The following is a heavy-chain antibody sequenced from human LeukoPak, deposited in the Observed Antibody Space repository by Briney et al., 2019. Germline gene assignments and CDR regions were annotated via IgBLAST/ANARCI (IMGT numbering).Heavy chain of an antibody. D-gene: IGHD4-17*01. J-gene: IGHJ5*02. CDR1: GDTLANYG. CDR2: TTGYSGNT. CDR3: ARVTVVTRYPWSWGPKKIGQEVNWFDP. V-gene: IGHV1-18*04. Sequence: ASVKVSCKAPGDTLANYGITWVRQAPGQGLEWMGWTTGYSGNTNYAQHFQGRVTMTTERSTSTAYLELRSLRSDDTAVYYCARVTVVTRYPWSWGPKKIGQEVNWFDPWGQGTLIIVSS.